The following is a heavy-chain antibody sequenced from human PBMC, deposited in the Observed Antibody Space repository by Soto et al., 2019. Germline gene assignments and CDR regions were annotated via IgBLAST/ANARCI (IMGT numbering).Heavy chain of an antibody. CDR2: IYSGGST. CDR1: GFTVSSNY. V-gene: IGHV3-66*02. CDR3: ARDGELGFFDY. D-gene: IGHD7-27*01. J-gene: IGHJ4*02. Sequence: GGSLRLSCAASGFTVSSNYMSWVRQAPGKGLEWVSVIYSGGSTYYADSVKGRFTISRDNSKNTLYLQMNSLGAEDTAVYYCARDGELGFFDYWGQGTLVTVSS.